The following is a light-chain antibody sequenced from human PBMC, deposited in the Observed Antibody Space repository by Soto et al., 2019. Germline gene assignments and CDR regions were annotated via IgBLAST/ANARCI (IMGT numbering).Light chain of an antibody. CDR3: CAFINTFNLG. CDR2: EVS. J-gene: IGLJ2*01. Sequence: QSVLTQPASVSGSPGQSITISCTGTSSDVGDYKYVSWYQQHPGEAPKLMMYEVSHRPSGISSRFSGSKSGNTASLTISGLQAEDEAQYSCCAFINTFNLGFGGGT. CDR1: SSDVGDYKY. V-gene: IGLV2-14*01.